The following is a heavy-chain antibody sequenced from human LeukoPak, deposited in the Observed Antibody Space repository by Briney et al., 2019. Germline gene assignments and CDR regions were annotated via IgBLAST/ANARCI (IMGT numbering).Heavy chain of an antibody. CDR1: GYTLTDYY. V-gene: IGHV1-2*02. D-gene: IGHD4-17*01. CDR3: AKNRAGDYADY. Sequence: ASVKVSCKASGYTLTDYYVHWVRQAPGQGLEWMGWISPNSGGTNYAQKFRGRLTVTRDTSISTAYMELSSLRSDDTAVYYCAKNRAGDYADYWGQGTLVTVSS. CDR2: ISPNSGGT. J-gene: IGHJ4*02.